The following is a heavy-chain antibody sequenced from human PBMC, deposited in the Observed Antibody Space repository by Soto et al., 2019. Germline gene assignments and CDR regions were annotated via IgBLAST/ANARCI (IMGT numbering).Heavy chain of an antibody. CDR2: IDPSDSYT. Sequence: GPSLKISCKGSGYSFTSYWITSVRQMPGKGLEWMGRIDPSDSYTNYSPSFQGHVTISADKSISTAYLQWSSLKASDTAMYYCALTSGQQLAKYVYYYYGMDVWGQGTTVTVSS. V-gene: IGHV5-10-1*01. CDR1: GYSFTSYW. D-gene: IGHD6-13*01. J-gene: IGHJ6*02. CDR3: ALTSGQQLAKYVYYYYGMDV.